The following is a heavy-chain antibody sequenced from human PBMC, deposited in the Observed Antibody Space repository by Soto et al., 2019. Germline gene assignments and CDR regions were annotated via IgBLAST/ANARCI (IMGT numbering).Heavy chain of an antibody. CDR2: INHSGST. Sequence: QVQLQQWGAGLLKPSETLSLTCAVYGGSFSGYYWSWIRQPPGKGLEWIGEINHSGSTNYNPSLKSRVTTSVDTSKNQFSLKLSSVTAADTAVYYCARGSIFGVVKWFDPWGQGTLVTVSS. CDR1: GGSFSGYY. V-gene: IGHV4-34*01. D-gene: IGHD3-3*01. CDR3: ARGSIFGVVKWFDP. J-gene: IGHJ5*02.